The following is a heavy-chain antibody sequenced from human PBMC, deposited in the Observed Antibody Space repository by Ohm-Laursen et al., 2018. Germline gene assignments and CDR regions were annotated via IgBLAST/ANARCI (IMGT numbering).Heavy chain of an antibody. CDR1: GFNFSNYT. Sequence: SLRLSCAASGFNFSNYTMNWVRQAPGKALEWVSCINNSSSHIYTADSVLGRFTISRDNSKNSLYLQMNSLRAEDTAVYYCGKGRLRDGYDERVYWFDPWGQGTLVAVSS. V-gene: IGHV3-21*04. J-gene: IGHJ5*02. CDR2: INNSSSHI. D-gene: IGHD5-24*01. CDR3: GKGRLRDGYDERVYWFDP.